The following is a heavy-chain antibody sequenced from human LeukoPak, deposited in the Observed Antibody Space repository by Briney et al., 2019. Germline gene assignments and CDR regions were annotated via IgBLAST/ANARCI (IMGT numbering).Heavy chain of an antibody. D-gene: IGHD4-17*01. CDR2: IIPILGIA. CDR1: GGTFTSYA. J-gene: IGHJ6*02. CDR3: ARWYGDYYYGMDV. V-gene: IGHV1-69*04. Sequence: ASVKVSCKASGGTFTSYAISWVRQAPGQGLEWMGRIIPILGIANYAQKFQGRVTITADKSTSTAYMELSSLRSEDTAVYYCARWYGDYYYGMDVWGQGTTVTVSS.